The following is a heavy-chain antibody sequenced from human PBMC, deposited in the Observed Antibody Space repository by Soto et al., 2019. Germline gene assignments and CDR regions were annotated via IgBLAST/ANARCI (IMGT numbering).Heavy chain of an antibody. D-gene: IGHD5-12*01. V-gene: IGHV3-30-3*01. CDR3: ASAAGTGYGDNSIPFDY. CDR1: GFTFSSFA. Sequence: QVQLVESGGGVVQPGRSLRLSCAASGFTFSSFAVHWVRQAPGKGLDWVALISYDGTNKYYADYVKGRFTISRDNYKNTVYLQLNSLRAEDTAIYFCASAAGTGYGDNSIPFDYWGQGTLVTVSS. CDR2: ISYDGTNK. J-gene: IGHJ4*02.